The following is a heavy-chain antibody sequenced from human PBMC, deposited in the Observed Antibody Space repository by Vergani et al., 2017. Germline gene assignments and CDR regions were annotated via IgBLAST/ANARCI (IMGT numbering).Heavy chain of an antibody. CDR3: ATNRGGAAAI. Sequence: QLQLQESGPGLVKPSETLSLTCTVSGGSICSTSYYWGWIRQPPGKGLEWIGSIHYSGSTNYNPSLKSRVTISVDTSKNQFSLKLSAVTAADAAVYYCATNRGGAAAIWGQGTMVTVSS. CDR1: GGSICSTSYY. CDR2: IHYSGST. D-gene: IGHD6-13*01. J-gene: IGHJ3*02. V-gene: IGHV4-39*07.